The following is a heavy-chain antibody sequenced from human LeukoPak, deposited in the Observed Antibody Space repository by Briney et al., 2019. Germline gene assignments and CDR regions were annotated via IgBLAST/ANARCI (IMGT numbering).Heavy chain of an antibody. J-gene: IGHJ4*02. V-gene: IGHV4-34*01. CDR1: GGSFSGYY. Sequence: SGTLSLTCAVYGGSFSGYYWSWIRQPPGKGLEWTGGINHSGGTNYNPSLKSRVTISVDTSKNQFSLKLSSVTAADTAVYYCARRPVKLLWFEELLYYFDYWGQGTLVTVSS. CDR2: INHSGGT. D-gene: IGHD3-10*01. CDR3: ARRPVKLLWFEELLYYFDY.